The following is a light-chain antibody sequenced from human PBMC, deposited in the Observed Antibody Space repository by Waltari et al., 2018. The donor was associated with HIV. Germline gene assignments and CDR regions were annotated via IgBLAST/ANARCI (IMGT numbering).Light chain of an antibody. CDR2: KES. CDR1: YIGSKS. J-gene: IGLJ2*01. CDR3: QVWYTSTDHGVV. V-gene: IGLV3-21*02. Sequence: SYVLAQPPSVSVAPGQTARITCGGNYIGSKSVHWYQQKPGQAPVLVGYKESDRPSGIPERFSGSNSGNTATLTISRVEAGDEADYYCQVWYTSTDHGVVFGGGTKLTVL.